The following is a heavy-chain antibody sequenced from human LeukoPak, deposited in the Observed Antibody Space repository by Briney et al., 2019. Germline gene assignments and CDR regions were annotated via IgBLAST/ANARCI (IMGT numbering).Heavy chain of an antibody. J-gene: IGHJ5*02. D-gene: IGHD2-2*02. Sequence: GASVTVSCKASGGTFSSYAISWVRQAPGQGLEWMGRIIPILGIANYAQKFQGRVTITADKSTSTAYMELSSLRSEDTAVYYCARDRGVVPAAIRWGNWFDPWGQGTLVTVSS. CDR3: ARDRGVVPAAIRWGNWFDP. CDR1: GGTFSSYA. V-gene: IGHV1-69*04. CDR2: IIPILGIA.